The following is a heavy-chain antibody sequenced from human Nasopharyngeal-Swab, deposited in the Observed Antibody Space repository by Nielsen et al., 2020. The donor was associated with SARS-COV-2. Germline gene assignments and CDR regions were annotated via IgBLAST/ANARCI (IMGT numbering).Heavy chain of an antibody. CDR3: ARGSFWYDSSGYPAEGDAFDI. J-gene: IGHJ3*02. CDR2: IYYSGST. D-gene: IGHD3-22*01. CDR1: GGSISSSSYY. V-gene: IGHV4-39*07. Sequence: SETLSLTCTVSGGSISSSSYYCGWIRQPPGKGLAWIGSIYYSGSTYYNPSLKSRVTISVDTSKNQFSLKLSSVTAADTAVYYCARGSFWYDSSGYPAEGDAFDICGQGTMVTVSS.